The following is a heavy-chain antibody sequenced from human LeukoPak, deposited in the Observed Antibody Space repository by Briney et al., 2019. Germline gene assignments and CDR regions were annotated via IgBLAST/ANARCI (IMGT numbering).Heavy chain of an antibody. CDR2: IWYDGSNK. J-gene: IGHJ3*02. CDR3: ARGLRNTDTFDI. CDR1: GFIFSNYG. Sequence: GGSLRLSCAASGFIFSNYGMHWVRQAPGKGLEWVAVIWYDGSNKYYADSVKGRFTIPRDNSKNTVYLQMNSLRAEDTAVYYCARGLRNTDTFDIWGQGTMVTVSS. V-gene: IGHV3-33*01.